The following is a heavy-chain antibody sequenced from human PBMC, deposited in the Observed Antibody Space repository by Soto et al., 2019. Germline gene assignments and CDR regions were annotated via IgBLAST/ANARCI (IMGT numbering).Heavy chain of an antibody. D-gene: IGHD2-21*02. CDR1: GYTFTSYG. Sequence: QVQLVQSGAEVKKPGASVKVSCKASGYTFTSYGITWVRQAPGQGLEWMGGISAYNGNTNYALKLQGRVTMTTDTSTSTAYMELRSLRSDDTAVYYCARASSYCGGDCYYYYGMDVWGQGTTVTVSS. CDR2: ISAYNGNT. J-gene: IGHJ6*02. V-gene: IGHV1-18*01. CDR3: ARASSYCGGDCYYYYGMDV.